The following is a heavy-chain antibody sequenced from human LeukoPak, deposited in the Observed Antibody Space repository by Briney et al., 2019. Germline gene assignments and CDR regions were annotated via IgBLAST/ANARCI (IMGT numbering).Heavy chain of an antibody. V-gene: IGHV4-31*03. Sequence: PSETLSLTCTVSGGSISSGGYYWSWICQHPGKGLEWIGYIYYSGSTYYNPSLKSRVTISVDTSKNQFSLKLSSVTAPDTAVYYCARSQYNWNYADYYYYMDVWGKGTTVTVSS. CDR3: ARSQYNWNYADYYYYMDV. CDR2: IYYSGST. J-gene: IGHJ6*03. D-gene: IGHD1-7*01. CDR1: GGSISSGGYY.